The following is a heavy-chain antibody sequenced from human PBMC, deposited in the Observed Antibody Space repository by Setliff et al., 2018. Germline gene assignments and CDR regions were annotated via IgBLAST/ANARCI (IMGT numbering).Heavy chain of an antibody. CDR1: GGSFTDYY. D-gene: IGHD2-15*01. V-gene: IGHV4-34*01. Sequence: SETLSLTCAVYGGSFTDYYWSWIRQPPGMGLEWIGEISHSGSTNYNPSLRSRVSISVDTSKNHFSLRLSSVAATDTAVYYCLRIRLVPHGHSWGQGTLVTVSS. J-gene: IGHJ4*02. CDR3: LRIRLVPHGHS. CDR2: ISHSGST.